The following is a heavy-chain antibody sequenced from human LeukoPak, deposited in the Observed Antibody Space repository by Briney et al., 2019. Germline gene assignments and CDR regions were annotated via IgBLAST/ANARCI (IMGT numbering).Heavy chain of an antibody. V-gene: IGHV3-9*01. CDR3: AKDNRRHYTSGPNPDSLH. CDR2: ISWNSGSI. CDR1: GFTFSNHW. Sequence: PGGSLRLSCAASGFTFSNHWMHWVRQAPGKGLEWVSGISWNSGSIDYADSVKGRFTISRDNAKNSLYLQMNSLRVEDTAFYYCAKDNRRHYTSGPNPDSLHWGQGALVTVSS. J-gene: IGHJ4*02. D-gene: IGHD6-19*01.